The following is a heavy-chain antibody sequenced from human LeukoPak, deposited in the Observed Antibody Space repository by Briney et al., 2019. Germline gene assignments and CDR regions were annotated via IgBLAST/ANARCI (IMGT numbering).Heavy chain of an antibody. Sequence: PPETLSLTCTVSGGSISSYYWSWIRQPPGKGLEWIGYIYYSGSTNYNPSLKSRVTISVDTSKNQFSLKLSSVTAADTAVYYCARDTAMKRWGQGTLVTVSS. CDR2: IYYSGST. J-gene: IGHJ4*02. CDR3: ARDTAMKR. CDR1: GGSISSYY. V-gene: IGHV4-59*01. D-gene: IGHD5-18*01.